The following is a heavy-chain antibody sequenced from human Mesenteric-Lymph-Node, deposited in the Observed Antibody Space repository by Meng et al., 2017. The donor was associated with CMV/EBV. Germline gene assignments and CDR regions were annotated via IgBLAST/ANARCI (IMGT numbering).Heavy chain of an antibody. V-gene: IGHV4-39*07. CDR2: INYSGST. J-gene: IGHJ5*02. CDR1: GGSVSSTSYY. Sequence: GSLRLSCTVSGGSVSSTSYYWGWIRQPPGKGLEWIGSINYSGSTHYNPSLKSRVTISIDTSKNQFSLNVNSVTAADTAVYYCARDRGEQWLFNWFDPWGQGTLVTVSS. CDR3: ARDRGEQWLFNWFDP. D-gene: IGHD6-19*01.